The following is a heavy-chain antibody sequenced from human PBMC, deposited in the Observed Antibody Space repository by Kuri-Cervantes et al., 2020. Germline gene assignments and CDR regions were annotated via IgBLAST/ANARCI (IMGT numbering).Heavy chain of an antibody. D-gene: IGHD3-3*01. CDR1: GFTFSSYG. V-gene: IGHV3-33*06. CDR3: AKRSVRFLEWLSAEFDY. Sequence: GGSLRLSCAASGFTFSSYGMHWVRQAPGKGLEWVAVIWYDGSNKYYADSVKGRFTISRDNSKNTLYLQMNSLRAEDTAVYYCAKRSVRFLEWLSAEFDYWGQGTLVTVSS. J-gene: IGHJ4*02. CDR2: IWYDGSNK.